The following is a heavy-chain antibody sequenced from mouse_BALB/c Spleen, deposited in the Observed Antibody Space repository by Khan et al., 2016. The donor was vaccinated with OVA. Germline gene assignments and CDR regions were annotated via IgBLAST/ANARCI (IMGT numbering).Heavy chain of an antibody. CDR2: INPRSGYT. CDR1: GYTFTSNT. V-gene: IGHV1-4*01. D-gene: IGHD2-14*01. Sequence: QIQLVQSGAELARPGASVRMSCKASGYTFTSNTMHWVKQRPGQGLEWIGYINPRSGYTNYNQNFKDKATLTADKSSSIAYMQLSSLTSEDSAVYYCARRTTGYTMDYWGQGTSVTVSS. J-gene: IGHJ4*01. CDR3: ARRTTGYTMDY.